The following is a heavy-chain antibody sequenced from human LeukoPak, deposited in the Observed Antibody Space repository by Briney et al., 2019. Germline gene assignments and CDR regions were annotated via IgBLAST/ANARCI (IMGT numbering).Heavy chain of an antibody. V-gene: IGHV3-30*02. Sequence: SGGSLRLSCAASGFSFSNYGIHWVRQAPGKGLEWVTFMQYDGSVEFYADSVMGRFTISKDSSKNTVYLQMNSLRTEDTAVYYCARAADSYGKRDLDYWGQGTLVTVSS. D-gene: IGHD5-18*01. CDR3: ARAADSYGKRDLDY. J-gene: IGHJ4*02. CDR1: GFSFSNYG. CDR2: MQYDGSVE.